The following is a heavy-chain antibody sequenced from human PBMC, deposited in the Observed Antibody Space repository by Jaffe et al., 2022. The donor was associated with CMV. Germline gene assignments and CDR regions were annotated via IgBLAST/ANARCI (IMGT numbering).Heavy chain of an antibody. Sequence: QLQLQESGPGLVKPSETLSLTCTVSGGSISSSSYYWGWIRQPPGKGLEWIGSIYYSGSTYYNPSLKSRVTISVDTSKNQFSLKLSSVTAADTAVYYCARRGHSSSWYGRAFDIWGQGTMVTVSS. CDR3: ARRGHSSSWYGRAFDI. CDR1: GGSISSSSYY. CDR2: IYYSGST. V-gene: IGHV4-39*01. D-gene: IGHD6-13*01. J-gene: IGHJ3*02.